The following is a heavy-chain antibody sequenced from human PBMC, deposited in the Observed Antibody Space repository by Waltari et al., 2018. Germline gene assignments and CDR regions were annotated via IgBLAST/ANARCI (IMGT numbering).Heavy chain of an antibody. CDR2: INHSGST. CDR1: GGSFSGYY. J-gene: IGHJ6*03. V-gene: IGHV4-34*01. Sequence: QVQLQQWGAGLLKPSETLSLTCAVYGGSFSGYYWSWIRQPPGKGLEWIGEINHSGSTNYNPSLKSRVTISVDTSKNQFSLKLSSVTAADTAVYYCAREEGSFYYYYYMDVWGKGTTVTVSS. CDR3: AREEGSFYYYYYMDV.